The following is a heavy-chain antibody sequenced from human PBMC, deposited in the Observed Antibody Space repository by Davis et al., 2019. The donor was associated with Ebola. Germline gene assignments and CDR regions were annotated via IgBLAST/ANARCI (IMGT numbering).Heavy chain of an antibody. Sequence: GESLKISCQGSGYNFANYWITWVRQKPGKGLEWMGIIYPGDSDTRYSPSFQGQVTMSVDKSITTAYLQWGSLTASDTAMYYCARSGPSGSLEFWGQGTLVTVSS. D-gene: IGHD1-26*01. CDR2: IYPGDSDT. CDR1: GYNFANYW. V-gene: IGHV5-51*01. CDR3: ARSGPSGSLEF. J-gene: IGHJ4*02.